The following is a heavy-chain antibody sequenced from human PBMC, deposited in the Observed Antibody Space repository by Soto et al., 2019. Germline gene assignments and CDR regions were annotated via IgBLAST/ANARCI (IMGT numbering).Heavy chain of an antibody. V-gene: IGHV4-59*01. Sequence: QVQLQESGPGLVKPSETLSLSCIVSGASISSYYWSWIRQPPGKGVEWIGSIYNSGSTNYNPSLQSRVTISVDTSRNQFSLKLSSVTAADTAVYYCAGGKVWLPFDSWVQGSLVTVSS. CDR1: GASISSYY. CDR3: AGGKVWLPFDS. J-gene: IGHJ4*02. CDR2: IYNSGST. D-gene: IGHD6-19*01.